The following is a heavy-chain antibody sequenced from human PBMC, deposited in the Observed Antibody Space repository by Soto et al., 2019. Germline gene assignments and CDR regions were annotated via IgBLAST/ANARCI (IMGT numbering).Heavy chain of an antibody. CDR1: GGSISSGGYY. J-gene: IGHJ6*03. CDR3: ARGPHYGDYEWGGYYYYMDV. CDR2: IYYSGST. V-gene: IGHV4-31*03. D-gene: IGHD4-17*01. Sequence: SETLSLTCTVSGGSISSGGYYWSWIRQHPGKGLEWIGYIYYSGSTYYNPSLKSRVTISVDTSKNQFSLKLSSVTAADTAVYYCARGPHYGDYEWGGYYYYMDVWGKGTTVTVSS.